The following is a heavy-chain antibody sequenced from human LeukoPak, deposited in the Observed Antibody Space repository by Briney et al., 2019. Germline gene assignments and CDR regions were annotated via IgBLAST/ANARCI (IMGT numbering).Heavy chain of an antibody. V-gene: IGHV1-2*02. CDR3: ARDDNYGIFVNVDY. D-gene: IGHD4-11*01. Sequence: ASVKVSCKASGYTFTNFYIHWVRQAPEQGLEWMGWIHPTSGDTKYAQKFQGRVTMTSDPSTTTAYMELSRLRSDDTAVYYCARDDNYGIFVNVDYWGQGTLVTVSS. CDR1: GYTFTNFY. CDR2: IHPTSGDT. J-gene: IGHJ4*02.